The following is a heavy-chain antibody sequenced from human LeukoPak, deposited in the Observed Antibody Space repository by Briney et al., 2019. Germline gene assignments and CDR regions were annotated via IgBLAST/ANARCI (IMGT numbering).Heavy chain of an antibody. D-gene: IGHD3-22*01. Sequence: GGSLRLSCAASGFTFSNAWMSWVRQAPGKGLEWVGRIKSKTDGGTTDYAAPVKGRFTISRDDSKNTLYLQMNSLKTEDTAVYYFTTEFLRDDSSGYKIFDYWGQGTLVTVSS. CDR1: GFTFSNAW. J-gene: IGHJ4*02. V-gene: IGHV3-15*01. CDR2: IKSKTDGGTT. CDR3: TTEFLRDDSSGYKIFDY.